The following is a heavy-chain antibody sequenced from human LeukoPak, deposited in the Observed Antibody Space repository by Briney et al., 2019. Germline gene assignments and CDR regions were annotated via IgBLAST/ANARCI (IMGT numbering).Heavy chain of an antibody. V-gene: IGHV3-23*01. CDR3: ARAIWFGESLDY. Sequence: GGSLRLSCAASGFTFSSYAMSWVRQAPGKGLEWVSAISGSGGSTYYADSVKGRFTISRDNSKNTLYLQMNSLRAEDTAVYYCARAIWFGESLDYWGQGTLVTVSS. J-gene: IGHJ4*02. CDR1: GFTFSSYA. D-gene: IGHD3-10*01. CDR2: ISGSGGST.